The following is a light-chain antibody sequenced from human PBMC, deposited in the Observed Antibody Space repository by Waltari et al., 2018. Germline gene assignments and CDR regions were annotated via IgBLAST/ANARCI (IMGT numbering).Light chain of an antibody. CDR1: RTAVGALKY. CDR3: FSYAGSNTYV. CDR2: EVN. Sequence: QSALTQPPSASGSPGPSVTISCSGTRTAVGALKYVSWYQYYPGKAPKLILYEVNKRPSGVPDRFYGSRSGSTAFLTVSGLQADDEAVYFCFSYAGSNTYVFGSGTTVTVL. V-gene: IGLV2-8*01. J-gene: IGLJ1*01.